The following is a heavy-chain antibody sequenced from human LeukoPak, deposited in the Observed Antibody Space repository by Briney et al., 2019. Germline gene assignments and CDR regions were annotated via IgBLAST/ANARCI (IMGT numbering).Heavy chain of an antibody. Sequence: ASVKVSCKASGYTFTGYYMHWVRQASGQGLEWMGWINPNNGGTNYAQKFQGRVTMTRDTSISTAYMELSSLTSDDTAVYYCARGRRFDPWGQGTLVTVSS. CDR1: GYTFTGYY. V-gene: IGHV1-2*02. CDR2: INPNNGGT. CDR3: ARGRRFDP. J-gene: IGHJ5*02.